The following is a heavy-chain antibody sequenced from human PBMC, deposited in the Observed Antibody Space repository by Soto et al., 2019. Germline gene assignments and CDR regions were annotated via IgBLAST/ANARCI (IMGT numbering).Heavy chain of an antibody. Sequence: SETLSLTCTVSGGSISRGGYYWSWIRQHPGKGLEWIGYIYYSGSTYYNPSLKSRVTISVDTSKNQFSLKLSSVTAADSAVYYCARDRGGKYGMDVWGQGTTVTVSS. J-gene: IGHJ6*02. CDR2: IYYSGST. D-gene: IGHD3-10*01. V-gene: IGHV4-31*03. CDR1: GGSISRGGYY. CDR3: ARDRGGKYGMDV.